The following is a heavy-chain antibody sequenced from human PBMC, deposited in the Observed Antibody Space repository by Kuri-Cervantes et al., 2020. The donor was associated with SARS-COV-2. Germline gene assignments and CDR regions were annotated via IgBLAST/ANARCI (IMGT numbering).Heavy chain of an antibody. J-gene: IGHJ4*02. CDR1: GFNFSTTD. CDR3: AKDRAGVHDF. D-gene: IGHD2-21*01. Sequence: LSLTCVASGFNFSTTDVHWVRQAPGKGLEWVTFISSDGKNKKCMASGKGRFTISRDNSQNTLHLQMKSLRNEDTAIYYCAKDRAGVHDFWGQGTLVTVSS. V-gene: IGHV3-30*18. CDR2: ISSDGKNK.